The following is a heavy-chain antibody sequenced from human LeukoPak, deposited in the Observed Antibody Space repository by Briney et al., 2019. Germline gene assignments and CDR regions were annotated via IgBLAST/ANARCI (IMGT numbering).Heavy chain of an antibody. Sequence: GGSLRLSCAASGFTFSNYAMSWVRQARGKGLEWVSAIRGSSGTTYYADSVKGRFTISRDNYKNTLYLQMNSLRAEDTAVYFCAKIAYYYYDSSAYYLDAFDSWGQGTMGIVS. J-gene: IGHJ3*02. CDR2: IRGSSGTT. CDR1: GFTFSNYA. CDR3: AKIAYYYYDSSAYYLDAFDS. D-gene: IGHD3-22*01. V-gene: IGHV3-23*01.